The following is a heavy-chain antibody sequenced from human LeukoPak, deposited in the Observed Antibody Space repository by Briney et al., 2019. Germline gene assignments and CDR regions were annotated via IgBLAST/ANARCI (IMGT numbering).Heavy chain of an antibody. CDR2: INSDGRST. CDR3: ARGDIVVVPAARVYYYYYMDV. CDR1: GFTFSSYW. Sequence: GGSLRLSCAASGFTFSSYWMHWVRQAPGKGLVWVSRINSDGRSTGYADSVKGRFTISRDNAKNTLYLQMNSLRAEDTAVYYCARGDIVVVPAARVYYYYYMDVWGKGTTVTVSS. V-gene: IGHV3-74*01. J-gene: IGHJ6*03. D-gene: IGHD2-2*01.